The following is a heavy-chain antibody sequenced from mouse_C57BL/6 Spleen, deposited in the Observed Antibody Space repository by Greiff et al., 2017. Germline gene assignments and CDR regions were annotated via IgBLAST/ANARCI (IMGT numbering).Heavy chain of an antibody. V-gene: IGHV1-80*01. CDR1: GYAFSSYW. CDR3: ARVGDDPAWFAY. D-gene: IGHD2-12*01. Sequence: QVQLQQSGAELVKPGASVKISCKASGYAFSSYWMNWVKQRPGPGLEWIGQIYPGDGDTNYNGKFKGKATLTADKSSSTAYMQLSSLTSEDSAVYFCARVGDDPAWFAYWGQGTLVTVSA. CDR2: IYPGDGDT. J-gene: IGHJ3*01.